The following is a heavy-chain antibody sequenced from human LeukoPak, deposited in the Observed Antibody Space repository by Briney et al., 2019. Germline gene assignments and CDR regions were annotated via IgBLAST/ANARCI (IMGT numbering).Heavy chain of an antibody. CDR1: GFTVSSNY. CDR2: IKRKSDGGTT. Sequence: GGSLRLSCAASGFTVSSNYMSWVRQAPGKGLEWVGRIKRKSDGGTTDYAAPVKGRFTISRDDSKNALYLQMNSLETEDTAVYYCTTEYRHSSGWYGAFDIWGQGTMVTVSS. CDR3: TTEYRHSSGWYGAFDI. V-gene: IGHV3-15*01. J-gene: IGHJ3*02. D-gene: IGHD6-19*01.